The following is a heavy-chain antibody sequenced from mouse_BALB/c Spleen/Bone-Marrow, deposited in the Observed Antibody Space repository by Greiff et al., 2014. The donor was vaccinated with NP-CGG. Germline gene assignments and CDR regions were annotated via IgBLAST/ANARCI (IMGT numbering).Heavy chain of an antibody. CDR2: IDPADGNT. J-gene: IGHJ4*01. D-gene: IGHD2-4*01. V-gene: IGHV14-3*02. Sequence: EVQLQQSGAGLVKPGASVKLSCTASGFNIKDTYMHWVKQRPEQGLEWIGRIDPADGNTKYDPKFQGKATITADTSSNTAYLQLSSLTSEDTAVYYCAGFGITKEEGYYYAMDYWGQGTSVTVSS. CDR1: GFNIKDTY. CDR3: AGFGITKEEGYYYAMDY.